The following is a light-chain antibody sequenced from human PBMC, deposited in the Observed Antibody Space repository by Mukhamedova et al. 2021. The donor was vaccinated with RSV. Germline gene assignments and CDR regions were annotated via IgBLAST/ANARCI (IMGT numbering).Light chain of an antibody. V-gene: IGKV1-9*01. CDR2: AAS. J-gene: IGKJ4*01. CDR3: QQLTSYPLT. CDR1: QGVSTY. Sequence: RVTITCRASQGVSTYLAWYQQRPGIAPKLLIYAASTLQSGVPSRFSGSGSGTEFTLTISSLHPEDSATYYCQQLTSYPLTFGGGT.